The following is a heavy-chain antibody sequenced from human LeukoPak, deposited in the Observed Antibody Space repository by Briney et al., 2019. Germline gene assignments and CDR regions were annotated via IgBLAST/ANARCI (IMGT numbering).Heavy chain of an antibody. Sequence: ASVKVSCKASGYTFTGYYIHWVRQAPGQGLEWMGWINPNSGGTNYAQKFQGRVTMTRDTSISTAYMELSRLRSDDTAVYYCARYDRGYYDSSGYINWGQGTLVTVSS. V-gene: IGHV1-2*02. CDR3: ARYDRGYYDSSGYIN. J-gene: IGHJ4*02. D-gene: IGHD3-22*01. CDR1: GYTFTGYY. CDR2: INPNSGGT.